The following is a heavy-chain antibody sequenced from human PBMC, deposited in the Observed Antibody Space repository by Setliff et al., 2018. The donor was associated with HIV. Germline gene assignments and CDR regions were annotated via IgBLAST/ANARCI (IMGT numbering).Heavy chain of an antibody. V-gene: IGHV4-4*08. CDR2: IYTSGST. D-gene: IGHD6-19*01. J-gene: IGHJ4*02. Sequence: SETLSLTCTVSGGSISSYYWSWIRQPPGKGLEWIGYIYTSGSTNYNPSLRSRVTISVDTSKNHFSLRLSSVTAADTAVYYCASGREAVAGALHFDYWGQGPLVTVSS. CDR3: ASGREAVAGALHFDY. CDR1: GGSISSYY.